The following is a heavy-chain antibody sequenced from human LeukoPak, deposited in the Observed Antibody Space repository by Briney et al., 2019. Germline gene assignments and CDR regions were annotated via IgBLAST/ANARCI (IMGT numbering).Heavy chain of an antibody. D-gene: IGHD4-23*01. J-gene: IGHJ4*02. CDR2: ISSGSTYT. V-gene: IGHV3-11*05. CDR1: GFTFSDHY. CDR3: ARGDYGGDYFDY. Sequence: GGSLRLSCEVSGFTFSDHYMSWIRQAPGKRLEWVSYISSGSTYTNYADSVEGRFTISRDNAKNSLYLQMNSLRAEDTAVYYCARGDYGGDYFDYWGQGTLATVSS.